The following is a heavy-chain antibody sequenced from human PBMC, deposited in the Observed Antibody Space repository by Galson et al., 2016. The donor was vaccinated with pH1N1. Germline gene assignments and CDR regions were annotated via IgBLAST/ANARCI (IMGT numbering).Heavy chain of an antibody. CDR3: VGIKGGALDS. CDR1: GYTFTLYY. V-gene: IGHV1-46*01. Sequence: SVKVSCKASGYTFTLYYFHWVRQAPGQGLEWLGIIDPGSGGTNYNQKFQGSVTMTRETATTTVYVELSNLISEDTAMYYCVGIKGGALDSWGQGTKVIVSS. J-gene: IGHJ3*02. D-gene: IGHD3-16*01. CDR2: IDPGSGGT.